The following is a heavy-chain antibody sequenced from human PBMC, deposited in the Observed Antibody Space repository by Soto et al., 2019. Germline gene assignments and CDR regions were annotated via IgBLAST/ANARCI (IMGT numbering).Heavy chain of an antibody. Sequence: SETLSLTCAVSGGSINSGGYYWSWIRQHPGKGLEWIGYIYSSGKTYYHPSLKSRLTISIDTSKNQFSLKLSPVTAADTAVYYCARDVYGDYLGYFDSWGQGSLVTVSS. V-gene: IGHV4-31*11. D-gene: IGHD4-17*01. CDR3: ARDVYGDYLGYFDS. J-gene: IGHJ4*02. CDR2: IYSSGKT. CDR1: GGSINSGGYY.